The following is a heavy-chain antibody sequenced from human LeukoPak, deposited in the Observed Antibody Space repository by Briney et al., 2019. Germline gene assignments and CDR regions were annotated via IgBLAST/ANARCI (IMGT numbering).Heavy chain of an antibody. D-gene: IGHD3-22*01. CDR1: GFTFSSYV. Sequence: PGGSLRLSCAASGFTFSSYVMSWVRQAPGKGLEWVSAISGSGGSTYYADSVKGRFTISRDNSKNTLYLQMNSLRAEDTAVYYCAKGGGYYRDAFDIWGQGTMVTVSS. V-gene: IGHV3-23*01. CDR2: ISGSGGST. CDR3: AKGGGYYRDAFDI. J-gene: IGHJ3*02.